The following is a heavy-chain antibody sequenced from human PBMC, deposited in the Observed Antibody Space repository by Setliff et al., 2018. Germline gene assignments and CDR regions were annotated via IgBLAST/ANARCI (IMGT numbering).Heavy chain of an antibody. J-gene: IGHJ3*02. CDR2: IYHSGYT. CDR3: ARGLHDTSDDYYVGAFDM. D-gene: IGHD3-22*01. Sequence: PSETLSLTCTVPGGSISPYYWSWIRQPPGKGLEWIGYIYHSGYTSYNPSLKSRVTLSVDTSKNKSSLRLTSVTAADTALYYCARGLHDTSDDYYVGAFDMWGLGTKVTVS. V-gene: IGHV4-59*01. CDR1: GGSISPYY.